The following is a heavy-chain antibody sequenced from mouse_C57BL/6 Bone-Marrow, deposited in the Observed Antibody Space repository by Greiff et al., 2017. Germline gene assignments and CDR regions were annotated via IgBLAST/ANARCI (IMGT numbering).Heavy chain of an antibody. CDR1: GFNIKDDY. J-gene: IGHJ3*01. Sequence: VQLQQSGAELVRPGASVKLSCTASGFNIKDDYMHWVKQRPEQGLEWIGWIDPENGDTEYASKFQGKATITAYTSSNTADLQLSSLTSEDTAIYYCTTCSYDYPFAYWGQGTLVTVSA. CDR2: IDPENGDT. V-gene: IGHV14-4*01. D-gene: IGHD2-4*01. CDR3: TTCSYDYPFAY.